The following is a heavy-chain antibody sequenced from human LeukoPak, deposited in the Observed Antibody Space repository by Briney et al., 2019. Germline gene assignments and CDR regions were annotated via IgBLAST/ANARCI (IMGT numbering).Heavy chain of an antibody. CDR1: GGSISSISYY. V-gene: IGHV4-39*01. CDR2: ISYSGTT. CDR3: ARRTNTGTTDH. J-gene: IGHJ4*01. Sequence: SETLSLTCTVSGGSISSISYYWGWNRQPPGKGLEWIRSISYSGTTYYNPSLKSRLTISVDTSKDQFSLMLNSVTAADTAVYYCARRTNTGTTDHWGQEPWSPSPQ. D-gene: IGHD1-1*01.